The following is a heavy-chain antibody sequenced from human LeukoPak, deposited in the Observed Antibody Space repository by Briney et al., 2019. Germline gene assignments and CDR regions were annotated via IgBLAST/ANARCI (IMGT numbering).Heavy chain of an antibody. CDR1: GFTFSSYG. V-gene: IGHV3-33*01. CDR2: IWYDGSNK. CDR3: AREGIVVVPAAETEFDY. J-gene: IGHJ4*02. D-gene: IGHD2-2*01. Sequence: PGGSLRLSCAASGFTFSSYGMRWVRQAPGKGLEWVAVIWYDGSNKYYADSVKGRFTISRDNSKNTLYLQMNSLRAEDTAVYYCAREGIVVVPAAETEFDYWGQGTLVTVSS.